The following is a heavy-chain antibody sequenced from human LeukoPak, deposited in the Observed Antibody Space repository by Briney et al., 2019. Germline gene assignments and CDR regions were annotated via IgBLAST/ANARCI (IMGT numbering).Heavy chain of an antibody. V-gene: IGHV3-23*01. CDR1: GFTFTSHA. D-gene: IGHD2-15*01. J-gene: IGHJ5*02. CDR2: ISGNGGST. Sequence: PPGGSLRLSCAASGFTFTSHAMSWVRQAPGEGLEWVSSISGNGGSTYYADSVKGRFTISRDNSKNTLYLQMNSLRVEDTAVYYCAKDSAAPRFDPWGQGTLVTVSS. CDR3: AKDSAAPRFDP.